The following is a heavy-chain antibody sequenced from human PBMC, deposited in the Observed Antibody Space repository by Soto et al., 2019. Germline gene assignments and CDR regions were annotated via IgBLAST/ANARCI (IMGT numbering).Heavy chain of an antibody. J-gene: IGHJ3*02. V-gene: IGHV4-39*01. CDR3: ARRGITMIVVDHPGAFDI. CDR1: GGSISSSSYY. D-gene: IGHD3-22*01. CDR2: IYYSGST. Sequence: QLQLQESGPGLVKPSETLSLTCTVSGGSISSSSYYWGWIRQPPGKGLEWIGSIYYSGSTYYNPSLKSRVTLAVDTSNNQCSLKLSSVTAADTAVYYCARRGITMIVVDHPGAFDIWGQGTMVTVSS.